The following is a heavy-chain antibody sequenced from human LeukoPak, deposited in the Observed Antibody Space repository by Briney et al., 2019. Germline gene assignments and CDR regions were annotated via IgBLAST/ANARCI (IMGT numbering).Heavy chain of an antibody. CDR1: GDSISSYC. J-gene: IGHJ4*02. V-gene: IGHV4-4*07. CDR2: IYTTGST. D-gene: IGHD6-13*01. Sequence: SETLSLTCTVSGDSISSYCWSWIRQPAGKGLEWIGRIYTTGSTNYNPSLKSRVTMSVDTSKNHFSLKLSSVTAADTAVYYCARGIAAAAKQGGFDFRGQGTLVTVSS. CDR3: ARGIAAAAKQGGFDF.